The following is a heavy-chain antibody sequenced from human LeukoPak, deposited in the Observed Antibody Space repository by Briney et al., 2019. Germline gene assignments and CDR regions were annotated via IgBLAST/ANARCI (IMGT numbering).Heavy chain of an antibody. CDR2: IRSKAYGGTT. D-gene: IGHD2-15*01. J-gene: IGHJ3*02. Sequence: GESLKISCKGSGFTFGDYAMSWVRQAPGKGLEWVGFIRSKAYGGTTEYAASVKGRFTISRDDSKSIAYLQMNSLKTEDTAVYYCTRRSVVHDAFDIWGQGTMVTVSS. CDR1: GFTFGDYA. V-gene: IGHV3-49*04. CDR3: TRRSVVHDAFDI.